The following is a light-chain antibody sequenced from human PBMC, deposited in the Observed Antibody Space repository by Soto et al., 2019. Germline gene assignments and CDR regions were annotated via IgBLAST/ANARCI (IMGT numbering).Light chain of an antibody. CDR2: GAS. V-gene: IGKV3-15*01. J-gene: IGKJ1*01. CDR3: QQSYSTPRT. CDR1: QSVSDN. Sequence: TVMTQSPDTLSLSPGERATLSCRASQSVSDNLAWYQQRPGQGPRLLIYGASTRATGIPARFSGSGSGTDFTLTISSLQPEDFATYYCQQSYSTPRTFGQGTKVEI.